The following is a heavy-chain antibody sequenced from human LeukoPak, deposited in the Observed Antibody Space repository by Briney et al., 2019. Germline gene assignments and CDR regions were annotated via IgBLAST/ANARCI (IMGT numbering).Heavy chain of an antibody. CDR1: GGSISSGGYY. Sequence: SETLSLTCTVSGGSISSGGYYWSWIRQPPGKGLEWIGYIYHSGSTYYNPSLKSRVTISVDRSKNQFSLKLSSVTAADTAVYYCARVNHDYGDGGVDYWGQGTLVTVSS. V-gene: IGHV4-30-2*01. J-gene: IGHJ4*02. CDR2: IYHSGST. D-gene: IGHD4-17*01. CDR3: ARVNHDYGDGGVDY.